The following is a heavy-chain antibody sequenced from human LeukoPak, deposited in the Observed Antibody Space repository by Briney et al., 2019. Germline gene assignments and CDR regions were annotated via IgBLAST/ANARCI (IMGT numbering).Heavy chain of an antibody. J-gene: IGHJ4*02. Sequence: SVKVSCKASGGTFNNYAINWVRQAPGQGLEWMGGIIPIFGSSNYAEKFQEGVIITRDMSTNTAYMELSSLRSEDTAVYYCARDGSSGWSGYWGQGTLVTVSS. CDR3: ARDGSSGWSGY. V-gene: IGHV1-69*05. CDR2: IIPIFGSS. CDR1: GGTFNNYA. D-gene: IGHD6-19*01.